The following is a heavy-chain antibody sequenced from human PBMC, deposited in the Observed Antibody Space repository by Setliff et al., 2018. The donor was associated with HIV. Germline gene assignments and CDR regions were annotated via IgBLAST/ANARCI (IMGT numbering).Heavy chain of an antibody. Sequence: GASVKVSCKTSGYTFINYDINWVRQATGQGLEWMGWMHPNSSNSGYAQNFQGRVTMTLDTSISTAYMELSSLTSEDTAVYYCTRGRHSQTAGAIKFAFWGQGSLVTVSS. CDR3: TRGRHSQTAGAIKFAF. CDR1: GYTFINYD. V-gene: IGHV1-8*02. CDR2: MHPNSSNS. D-gene: IGHD3-10*01. J-gene: IGHJ5*01.